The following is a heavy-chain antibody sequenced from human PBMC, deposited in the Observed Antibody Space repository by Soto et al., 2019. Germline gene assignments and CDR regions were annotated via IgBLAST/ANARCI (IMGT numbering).Heavy chain of an antibody. Sequence: QITLRESGPTLVRPTQTLTLTCTFSGFSLTTRGVGVGWIRQPPGKALEWLAFISWNAAKRYTSSLHNRRTITGESSENQVVLELTDMAPVDTATYYCVHRMLAGRQIDFWGRGTLVTVSS. CDR1: GFSLTTRGVG. J-gene: IGHJ4*02. V-gene: IGHV2-5*01. CDR2: ISWNAAK. CDR3: VHRMLAGRQIDF. D-gene: IGHD3-10*02.